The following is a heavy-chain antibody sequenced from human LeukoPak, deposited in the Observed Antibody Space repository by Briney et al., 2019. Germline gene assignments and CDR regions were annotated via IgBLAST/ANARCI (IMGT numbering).Heavy chain of an antibody. J-gene: IGHJ4*02. CDR2: ISAYNGNT. Sequence: ASVKVSCKASGYTFTSYGISRVRQAPGQGLEWMGWISAYNGNTNYAQRLQGRVTMTTDTSTSTAYMELRSLRSDDTAVYYCARWESSGWYAFWGQGTLVTVSS. D-gene: IGHD6-19*01. V-gene: IGHV1-18*01. CDR3: ARWESSGWYAF. CDR1: GYTFTSYG.